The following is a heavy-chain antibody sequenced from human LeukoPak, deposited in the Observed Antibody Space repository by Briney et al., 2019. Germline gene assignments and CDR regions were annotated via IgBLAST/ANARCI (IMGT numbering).Heavy chain of an antibody. V-gene: IGHV4-39*01. Sequence: PSETLSLTCTVSGGSISSYYWGWIRQPPGKGLEWIASIYYSGSTYYNPSLKSRVTISVDTSKNQFSLKLSSVTAADTAVYHCARLISIFGVATDYWGQGTLVTVSS. CDR2: IYYSGST. J-gene: IGHJ4*02. CDR1: GGSISSYY. CDR3: ARLISIFGVATDY. D-gene: IGHD3-3*02.